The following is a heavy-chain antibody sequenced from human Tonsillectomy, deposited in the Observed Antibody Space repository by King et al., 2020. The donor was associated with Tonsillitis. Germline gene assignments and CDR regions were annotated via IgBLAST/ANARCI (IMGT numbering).Heavy chain of an antibody. CDR3: ASVRYYYDSSGYRPDAFDI. CDR1: GGSISSGGYS. V-gene: IGHV4-30-4*07. J-gene: IGHJ3*02. CDR2: IYYSGST. D-gene: IGHD3-22*01. Sequence: LQLQESGPGLVKPSQTLSLTCAVSGGSISSGGYSWSWIRQPPGKGLEWIGYIYYSGSTYYNPSLKSRVTISVDTSKNQFSLKLSSVTAADTAVYYCASVRYYYDSSGYRPDAFDIWGQGTMVTVSS.